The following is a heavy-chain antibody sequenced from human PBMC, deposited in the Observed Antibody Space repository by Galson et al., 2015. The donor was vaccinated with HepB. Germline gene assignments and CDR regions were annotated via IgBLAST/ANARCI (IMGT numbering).Heavy chain of an antibody. Sequence: SLRLSCAASGFTLSSYGMHWVRQAPGKGLEWVAIIWNDESKKYHADSVKGRFTISRDNSENTLYLQMNSLRAEDTAVYYCVRGRTSSSSWYDYWGQGTLVTVSS. V-gene: IGHV3-33*01. CDR2: IWNDESKK. CDR1: GFTLSSYG. J-gene: IGHJ4*02. D-gene: IGHD6-13*01. CDR3: VRGRTSSSSWYDY.